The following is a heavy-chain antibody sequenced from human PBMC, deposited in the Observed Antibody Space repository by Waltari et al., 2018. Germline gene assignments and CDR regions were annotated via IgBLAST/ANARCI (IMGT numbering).Heavy chain of an antibody. Sequence: QVQLVESGGGVVQPGRSLRLSCAAAGFIFSSYAMHWVRQAPGEGLEWVAGISYDGSNRYYTDSVKGRFTISRDNSKNTLYLQMIRLRAEDTAAYYCAKDQGVFTGIFDLWGQGILVTVSS. CDR2: ISYDGSNR. J-gene: IGHJ4*02. CDR3: AKDQGVFTGIFDL. V-gene: IGHV3-30-3*01. D-gene: IGHD3-9*01. CDR1: GFIFSSYA.